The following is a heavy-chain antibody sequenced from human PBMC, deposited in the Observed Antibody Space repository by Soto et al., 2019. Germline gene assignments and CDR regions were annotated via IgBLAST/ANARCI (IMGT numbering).Heavy chain of an antibody. Sequence: GGSLRLSCAASGFTFSNAWMSWVRQAPGKGLEWVGRIKSKTDGGTTDYAAPVKGRFTISRDDSKNTLYLQMNSLKTEDTAVYYCTTVSSPHQWEPPYYFDYWGQGTLVTVSS. CDR1: GFTFSNAW. V-gene: IGHV3-15*01. J-gene: IGHJ4*02. CDR3: TTVSSPHQWEPPYYFDY. D-gene: IGHD1-26*01. CDR2: IKSKTDGGTT.